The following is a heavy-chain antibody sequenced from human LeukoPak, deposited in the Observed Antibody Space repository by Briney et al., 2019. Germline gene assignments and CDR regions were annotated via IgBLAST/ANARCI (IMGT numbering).Heavy chain of an antibody. CDR3: ARGGGIVVVPAAIVSLQYNWFDP. CDR2: IIPIFGIA. Sequence: ASVEVSCKASGGTFSSYAISWVRQAPGQGLEWMGRIIPIFGIANYAQKFQGRVTITADKSTSTAYMELSSLRSEDPAVYYCARGGGIVVVPAAIVSLQYNWFDPWGQGTLVTVSS. V-gene: IGHV1-69*04. D-gene: IGHD2-2*01. J-gene: IGHJ5*02. CDR1: GGTFSSYA.